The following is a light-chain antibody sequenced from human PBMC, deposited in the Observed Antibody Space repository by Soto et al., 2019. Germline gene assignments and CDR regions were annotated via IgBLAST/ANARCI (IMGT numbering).Light chain of an antibody. CDR2: DVS. Sequence: VLTQPASVSGSPGQSITISCTGTSSDVGGYNYVSWCQQHPGKAPKLMIYDVSNRPSGVSNRFSGSKSGNTASLTISGLQAEDEADYYCSSYTSSSTPYVFGTGTKVTVL. V-gene: IGLV2-14*01. CDR1: SSDVGGYNY. J-gene: IGLJ1*01. CDR3: SSYTSSSTPYV.